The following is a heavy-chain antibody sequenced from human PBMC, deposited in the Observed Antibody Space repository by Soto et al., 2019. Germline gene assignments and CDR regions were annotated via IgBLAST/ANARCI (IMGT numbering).Heavy chain of an antibody. V-gene: IGHV1-69*01. CDR2: IIPIFGTA. Sequence: QVQLVQSGAEVKKPGSSVKVSCKASGGTFSSYAISWVRQAPGQGLEWMGGIIPIFGTANYAQKFQGRVTITADESTSTAYMELSSRRSEDTAVYYGATTEHQLRLDNWFDPWGQGTLVTVSS. CDR3: ATTEHQLRLDNWFDP. CDR1: GGTFSSYA. D-gene: IGHD6-6*01. J-gene: IGHJ5*02.